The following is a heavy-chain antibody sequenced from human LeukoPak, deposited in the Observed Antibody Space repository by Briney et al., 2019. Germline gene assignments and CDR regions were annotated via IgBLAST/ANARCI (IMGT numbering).Heavy chain of an antibody. CDR1: GFTFSNYW. D-gene: IGHD3-3*01. Sequence: GGSLRLSCAASGFTFSNYWMHWVRQAPGKGLVWVSRIYSDDSSTTYADSVKGRFTISRDNAKNTLYLHMNSLRAEDTAVYYCAGGLLRRTFDIWGQGTMVTVSS. CDR2: IYSDDSST. V-gene: IGHV3-74*01. J-gene: IGHJ3*02. CDR3: AGGLLRRTFDI.